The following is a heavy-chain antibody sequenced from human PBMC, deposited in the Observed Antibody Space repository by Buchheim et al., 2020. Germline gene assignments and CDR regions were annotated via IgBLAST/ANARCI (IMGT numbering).Heavy chain of an antibody. CDR1: GFTFSSHA. D-gene: IGHD1-26*01. CDR2: IWYDGSNR. CDR3: TNEPPYSGFAFAM. J-gene: IGHJ3*02. Sequence: QVQLVETGGGVVQPGRSLRLSCAASGFTFSSHAMHWVRQAPGKGLEWVAFIWYDGSNRHYADSVKGRFTVSRDNSKNTLFLEMNSLRVEDTAVYYCTNEPPYSGFAFAMWGQGT. V-gene: IGHV3-33*06.